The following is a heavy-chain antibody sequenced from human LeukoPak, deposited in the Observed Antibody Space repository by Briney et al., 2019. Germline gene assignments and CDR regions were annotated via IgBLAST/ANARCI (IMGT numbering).Heavy chain of an antibody. CDR2: IYYSGST. V-gene: IGHV4-59*08. CDR3: ASSLSYYYYGMDV. J-gene: IGHJ6*02. CDR1: GGSISSYY. Sequence: PSETLSLTCTVSGGSISSYYWSWIRQPPGKGLEWIGYIYYSGSTNYNPSLKSRVTISVDTSKNQFSLKLSSVTAADTAVYYCASSLSYYYYGMDVWGQGTTVTVSS.